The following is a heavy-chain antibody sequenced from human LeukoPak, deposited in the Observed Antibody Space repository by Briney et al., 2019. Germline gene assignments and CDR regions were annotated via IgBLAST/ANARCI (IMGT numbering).Heavy chain of an antibody. CDR1: GYTFTGYY. Sequence: ASVKVSCKASGYTFTGYYIHWVRQAPGQGLEWMGWISPNNGDTNYAQKFQGRVTMTRDTSISTAYMELSGLTYDDTAVYYCARAPGLRDDYWGQGTLVTVSS. J-gene: IGHJ4*02. CDR3: ARAPGLRDDY. CDR2: ISPNNGDT. D-gene: IGHD3-10*01. V-gene: IGHV1-2*02.